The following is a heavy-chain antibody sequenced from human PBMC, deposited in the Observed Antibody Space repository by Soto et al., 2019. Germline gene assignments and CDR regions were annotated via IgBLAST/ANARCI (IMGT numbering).Heavy chain of an antibody. CDR3: LRGGRGYTRDDVLEA. D-gene: IGHD2-2*02. V-gene: IGHV3-21*06. Sequence: EVQLVESGGGLVKPGGSLRLSCVDSGFTFRSYSMNWVRQAPGKGLEWVASISSTSSVIWYADSLKGRFKISRDNAKNTLLLQMESLRAHDTAVYYCLRGGRGYTRDDVLEAWGHGTMVTVSS. J-gene: IGHJ3*01. CDR2: ISSTSSVI. CDR1: GFTFRSYS.